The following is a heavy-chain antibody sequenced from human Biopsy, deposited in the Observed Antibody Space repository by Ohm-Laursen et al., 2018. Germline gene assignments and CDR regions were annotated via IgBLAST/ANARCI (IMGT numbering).Heavy chain of an antibody. CDR2: IHQDESEK. CDR3: ATAAYAPPYFDL. D-gene: IGHD4-17*01. CDR1: GFTFSSYW. Sequence: SLRLSCSASGFTFSSYWMTWVRQAPGKGLEWVANIHQDESEKYYVDSVEGRFTISRDNSKNSVYLVMSSLRAEDTAVYFCATAAYAPPYFDLWGRGTVVTVSS. J-gene: IGHJ4*02. V-gene: IGHV3-7*01.